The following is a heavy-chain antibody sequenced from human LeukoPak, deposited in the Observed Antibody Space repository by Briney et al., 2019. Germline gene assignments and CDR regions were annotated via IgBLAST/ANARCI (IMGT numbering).Heavy chain of an antibody. CDR2: ISSSGNTI. CDR1: GFTFSSYE. Sequence: PGGSLRLSCAASGFTFSSYEMNWVRQAPGKGLEWVSYISSSGNTIYYADSVKGRFTISRDNSENTLYLQMNSLRIEDAGVYYCARPSDHYYYYFYMDVWGQGTTVTVSS. V-gene: IGHV3-48*03. J-gene: IGHJ6*03. CDR3: ARPSDHYYYYFYMDV.